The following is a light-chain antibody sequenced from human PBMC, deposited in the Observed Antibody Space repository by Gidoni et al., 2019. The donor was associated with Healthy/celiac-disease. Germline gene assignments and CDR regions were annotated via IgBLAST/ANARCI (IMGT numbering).Light chain of an antibody. CDR1: QSISSY. Sequence: DIQMTQSPSSLSASVGDRVTITRRASQSISSYFNWYQQKPGKAPKLLIYAASSLQSVVPSRFSGSGSGTDFTIPISSLQPEDFATYYCQQSYSTLALTFGGGTKVEIK. V-gene: IGKV1-39*01. J-gene: IGKJ4*01. CDR2: AAS. CDR3: QQSYSTLALT.